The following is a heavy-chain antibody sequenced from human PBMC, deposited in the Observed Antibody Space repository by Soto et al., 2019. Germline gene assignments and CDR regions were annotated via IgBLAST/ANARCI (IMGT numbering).Heavy chain of an antibody. CDR2: IYYSGST. J-gene: IGHJ6*02. V-gene: IGHV4-31*03. D-gene: IGHD5-12*01. CDR1: GGSISSGGYY. Sequence: QVQLQESGPGLVKPSQTLSLTCTVSGGSISSGGYYWNWIRQHPGKGLEWIGYIYYSGSTYYNPSLKSRVTISVDTSKNHFSLKVSSVTAADTAVYYCAASCVSCRGFNYFGMDVWGQGTTVTVSS. CDR3: AASCVSCRGFNYFGMDV.